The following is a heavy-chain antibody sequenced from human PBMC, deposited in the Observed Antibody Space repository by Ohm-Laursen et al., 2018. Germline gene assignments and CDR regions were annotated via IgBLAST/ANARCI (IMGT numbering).Heavy chain of an antibody. D-gene: IGHD5-18*01. J-gene: IGHJ4*02. V-gene: IGHV4-39*07. Sequence: TLSLTCSVSGGSISSSYCWGWIRQPPGKGLEWIGSIYYSGSTYYNPSLKSRVTISVDTSKNQFSLKLSSVTAADTAVYYCARGPHRGYSYGYGFDYWGQGTLVTVSS. CDR3: ARGPHRGYSYGYGFDY. CDR1: GGSISSSYC. CDR2: IYYSGST.